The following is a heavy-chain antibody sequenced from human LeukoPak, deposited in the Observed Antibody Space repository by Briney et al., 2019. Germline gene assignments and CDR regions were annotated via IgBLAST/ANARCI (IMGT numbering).Heavy chain of an antibody. CDR1: GFTFSNAW. CDR2: IKSKTDGGTT. D-gene: IGHD3-22*01. V-gene: IGHV3-15*01. Sequence: GGSLRLSCAASGFTFSNAWMSWVRQAPGKGLEWVGRIKSKTDGGTTDYAAPVKGRFTISRDDSKNTLYLQMNSLKTEDTAVYYCTTEEHLNYCYDSSGSSYWGQGTLVTVSS. CDR3: TTEEHLNYCYDSSGSSY. J-gene: IGHJ4*02.